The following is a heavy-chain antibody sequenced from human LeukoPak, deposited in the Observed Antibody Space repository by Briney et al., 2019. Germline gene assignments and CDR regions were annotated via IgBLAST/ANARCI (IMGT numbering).Heavy chain of an antibody. D-gene: IGHD3-22*01. CDR2: ILASGGTT. Sequence: PGGSLRLSCPASGFTFTNFAMSWVRQAPGKGLEWVSGILASGGTTYCADSVKGRFTSSRDNSKNTLYLQMSSLRAEDTAIYYCAKNYYDYTGPYSWVFDYWGQGTLVTVSS. CDR1: GFTFTNFA. J-gene: IGHJ4*02. V-gene: IGHV3-23*01. CDR3: AKNYYDYTGPYSWVFDY.